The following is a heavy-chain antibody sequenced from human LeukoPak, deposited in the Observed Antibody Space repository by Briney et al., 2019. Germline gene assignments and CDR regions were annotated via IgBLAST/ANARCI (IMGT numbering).Heavy chain of an antibody. Sequence: TTGGSLRLSCAASGFTFTNAWMTWVRQAPGKGLEWVGRFKSKTDGGTTDYAAPVKGRFTISGDGSKNTLYLQMNSLKTEDTAVYYCTTIDYWGQGTLVTVSS. CDR1: GFTFTNAW. V-gene: IGHV3-15*01. CDR2: FKSKTDGGTT. CDR3: TTIDY. J-gene: IGHJ4*02.